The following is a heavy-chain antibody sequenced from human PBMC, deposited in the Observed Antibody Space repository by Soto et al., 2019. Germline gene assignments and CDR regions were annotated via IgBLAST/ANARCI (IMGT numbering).Heavy chain of an antibody. CDR2: ISSSSSYI. CDR1: GFTFSSYS. J-gene: IGHJ2*01. CDR3: ARTPQQWLVYWYFDL. V-gene: IGHV3-21*01. Sequence: PGGSLRLSCAASGFTFSSYSMNWVRQAPGKGLEWVSSISSSSSYIYYADSVKGRFTISRDNAKNSLYLKMNSLRAEDTAVYYCARTPQQWLVYWYFDLWGRGTLVTVSS. D-gene: IGHD6-19*01.